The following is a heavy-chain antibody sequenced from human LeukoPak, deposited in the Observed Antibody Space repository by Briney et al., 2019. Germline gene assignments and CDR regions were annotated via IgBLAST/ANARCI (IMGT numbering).Heavy chain of an antibody. CDR2: INAGNGNT. CDR3: ARGGPLYCSGGSCYSRPYYYYGMDV. J-gene: IGHJ6*02. Sequence: ASVKVSCKASGYTFTSYGISWVRQAPGQRLEWMGWINAGNGNTKYSQKFQGRVTITRDTSASTAYMELSSLRSEDTAVYYCARGGPLYCSGGSCYSRPYYYYGMDVWGQGTTVTVSS. V-gene: IGHV1-3*01. CDR1: GYTFTSYG. D-gene: IGHD2-15*01.